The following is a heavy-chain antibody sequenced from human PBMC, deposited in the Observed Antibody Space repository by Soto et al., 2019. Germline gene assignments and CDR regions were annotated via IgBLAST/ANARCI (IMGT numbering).Heavy chain of an antibody. V-gene: IGHV3-23*01. Sequence: GGSLRLSCAASGFTFNSYAMSWVRQAPGKGLEWVSTIIGSGGSTYYADSVKGRFSVSRDNSKNTLYLQMNSLRAEDTAVYYCAKDPVYCSGGSCYAWGQGTLVTVSS. CDR3: AKDPVYCSGGSCYA. D-gene: IGHD2-15*01. CDR2: IIGSGGST. CDR1: GFTFNSYA. J-gene: IGHJ5*02.